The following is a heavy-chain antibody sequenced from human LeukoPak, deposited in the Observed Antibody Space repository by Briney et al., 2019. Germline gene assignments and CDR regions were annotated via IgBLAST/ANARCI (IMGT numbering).Heavy chain of an antibody. CDR3: VKDRSCSGGIFYFFDD. CDR2: ISVSAATS. CDR1: GFTFSTYA. Sequence: GGSLRLSCAASGFTFSTYAMNWVRQAPGKGLEWVSGISVSAATSYYADSVKGRFTISRDNSRNTLYLQMNSLRPHDMSVYHCVKDRSCSGGIFYFFDDWGQETLVTVSS. D-gene: IGHD2-15*01. J-gene: IGHJ4*02. V-gene: IGHV3-23*01.